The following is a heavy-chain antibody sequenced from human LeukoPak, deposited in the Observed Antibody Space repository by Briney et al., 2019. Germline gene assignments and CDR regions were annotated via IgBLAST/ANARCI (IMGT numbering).Heavy chain of an antibody. J-gene: IGHJ4*02. Sequence: GGSLRLSCAASGFTFATYGMHWVRLAPGKGLEWVTFIQNDEIDKFYADSVRGRFTVSRDNSKNTLYLQMDSLRPEDTAVDYCAKERNLLPFDCWGQGTPVTVSS. CDR1: GFTFATYG. CDR3: AKERNLLPFDC. V-gene: IGHV3-30*02. CDR2: IQNDEIDK.